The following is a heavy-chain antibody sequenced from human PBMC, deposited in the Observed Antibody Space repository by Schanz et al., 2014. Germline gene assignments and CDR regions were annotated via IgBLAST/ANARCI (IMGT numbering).Heavy chain of an antibody. CDR3: ARVEGPGAIWGVDF. J-gene: IGHJ4*02. CDR2: INPNTGGT. Sequence: QVQLVQSGSEVKKPGASVKVSCKSSGYTFTSYYMHWMRQAPGQGLEWMGWINPNTGGTKYAQKFQGRVTMTRDTAINTVYMELSRLTSYDTAVFYCARVEGPGAIWGVDFWGQGSLVTVSS. D-gene: IGHD2-2*01. CDR1: GYTFTSYY. V-gene: IGHV1-2*02.